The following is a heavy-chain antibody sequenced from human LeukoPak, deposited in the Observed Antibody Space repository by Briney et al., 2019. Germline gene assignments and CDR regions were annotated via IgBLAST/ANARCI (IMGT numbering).Heavy chain of an antibody. Sequence: PSETLSLTCTVSGGSISSYYWSWIRQPPGKGLEWIGYIYYSGSTNYNPSLKSRVTISVDTSKNQFSLKLSSVTAADTAVYYCARPAIGYSSGWYDYWGQGTLVTVSS. V-gene: IGHV4-59*08. CDR1: GGSISSYY. CDR3: ARPAIGYSSGWYDY. J-gene: IGHJ4*02. D-gene: IGHD6-19*01. CDR2: IYYSGST.